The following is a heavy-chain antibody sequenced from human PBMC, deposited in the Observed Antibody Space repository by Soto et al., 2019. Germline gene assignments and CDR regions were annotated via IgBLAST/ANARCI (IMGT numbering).Heavy chain of an antibody. CDR3: ARDLRLRFLEWLLHHYYYYGMDV. D-gene: IGHD3-3*01. V-gene: IGHV1-18*01. Sequence: ASVKVSCKASGYTFTNYGISWVRQAPGQGLEWMGWISAYNGNTNYAQKLQGRLTMTTDTSTSTAYMELRSLRSDDTAVYYCARDLRLRFLEWLLHHYYYYGMDVWGQGTTVTVSS. CDR2: ISAYNGNT. J-gene: IGHJ6*02. CDR1: GYTFTNYG.